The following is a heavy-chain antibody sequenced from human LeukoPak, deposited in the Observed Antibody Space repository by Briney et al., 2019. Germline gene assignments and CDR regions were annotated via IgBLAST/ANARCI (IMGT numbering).Heavy chain of an antibody. Sequence: SVKVSCKASGGTSSSYAISWVRQAPGQGLEWMGGIIPIFGTANYAQKFQGRVTITADESTSTAYMELSSLRSEDTAVYYCARGGNVVVPAALFPVGYYYYMDVWGKGTTVTVSS. CDR2: IIPIFGTA. V-gene: IGHV1-69*13. CDR1: GGTSSSYA. J-gene: IGHJ6*03. D-gene: IGHD2-2*01. CDR3: ARGGNVVVPAALFPVGYYYYMDV.